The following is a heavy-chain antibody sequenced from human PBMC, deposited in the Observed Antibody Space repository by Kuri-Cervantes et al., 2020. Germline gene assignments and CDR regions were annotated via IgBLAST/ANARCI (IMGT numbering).Heavy chain of an antibody. J-gene: IGHJ3*02. V-gene: IGHV4-39*07. D-gene: IGHD3-16*01. CDR1: GGSISSSIYY. CDR2: INQSGRT. CDR3: ARVGGAPLGAFDI. Sequence: SETLSLTCTVSGGSISSSIYYWGWIRQPPGKGLEWIGGINQSGRTNYNPSLKSRVTISVDTSKNQFSLKLSYVTAADTAVYYCARVGGAPLGAFDIWGQGTMVTVSS.